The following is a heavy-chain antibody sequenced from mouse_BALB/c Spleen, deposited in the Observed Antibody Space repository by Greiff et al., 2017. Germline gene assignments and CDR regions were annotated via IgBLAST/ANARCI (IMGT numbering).Heavy chain of an antibody. D-gene: IGHD1-1*01. V-gene: IGHV5-9-4*01. CDR2: ISSGGSYT. CDR3: ARDGVYYYGSERPVYFDY. CDR1: GFTFSSYA. J-gene: IGHJ2*01. Sequence: EVHLVESGGGLVKPGGSLKLSCAASGFTFSSYAMSWVRQSPEKRLEWVAEISSGGSYTYYPDTVTGRFTISRDNAKNTLYLEMSSLRSEDTAMYYCARDGVYYYGSERPVYFDYWGQGTTLTVSS.